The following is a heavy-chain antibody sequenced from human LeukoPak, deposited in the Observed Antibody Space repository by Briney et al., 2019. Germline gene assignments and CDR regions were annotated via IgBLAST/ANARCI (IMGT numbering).Heavy chain of an antibody. Sequence: SETLSLTCTVSGGSISSYYWSWIRQPPGKGLEWIGYIYYRGSTNYNPSLRSRVTFSVDTSKNQFSLKLNSVTAADTAVYYCARGGDYGDLRYFDYWGQGTLVTVSS. CDR1: GGSISSYY. CDR2: IYYRGST. J-gene: IGHJ4*02. CDR3: ARGGDYGDLRYFDY. D-gene: IGHD4-17*01. V-gene: IGHV4-59*01.